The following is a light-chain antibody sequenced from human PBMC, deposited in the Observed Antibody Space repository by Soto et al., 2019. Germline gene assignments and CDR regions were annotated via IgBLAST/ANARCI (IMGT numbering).Light chain of an antibody. CDR2: WAS. Sequence: DIVMTQSPDSLAVSLGERATINCRSSQGLFYRSDNRNYLTWYQQKAGQPPKLLIYWASIRESGVPDRFSGSGSGTDFTLTISSLQAEDVAVYYCQQYYTTPFTFGPGTKVDIK. J-gene: IGKJ3*01. V-gene: IGKV4-1*01. CDR3: QQYYTTPFT. CDR1: QGLFYRSDNRNY.